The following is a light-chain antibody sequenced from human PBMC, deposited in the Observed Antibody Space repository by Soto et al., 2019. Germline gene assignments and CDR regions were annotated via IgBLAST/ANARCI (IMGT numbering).Light chain of an antibody. V-gene: IGKV3-15*01. CDR1: QSVYNN. CDR2: GAS. Sequence: IVMTRSPATLSVSPGERATLSFRANQSVYNNLPWYQQKPGQAPRLLIYGASTRATGIPARFSGSGCGREFTLTISSLQSEDFAVYFCKQYNKWPPVTFGSGTKVDIK. CDR3: KQYNKWPPVT. J-gene: IGKJ3*01.